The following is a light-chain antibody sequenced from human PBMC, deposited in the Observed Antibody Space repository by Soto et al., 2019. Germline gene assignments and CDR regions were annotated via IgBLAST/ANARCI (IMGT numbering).Light chain of an antibody. CDR2: DAS. CDR1: QSISSW. CDR3: QQYNSYWT. J-gene: IGKJ1*01. Sequence: DIQMTQSPSTLSASVGDRVTITCRASQSISSWLAWYQHKPGKAPXLLIYDASSLESGVPSRFSCSRSGTELTLTISSLQPDYFATSYCQQYNSYWTFGQGTKVDI. V-gene: IGKV1-5*01.